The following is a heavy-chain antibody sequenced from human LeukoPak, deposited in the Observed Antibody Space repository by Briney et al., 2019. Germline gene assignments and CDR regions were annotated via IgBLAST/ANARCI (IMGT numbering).Heavy chain of an antibody. Sequence: GGSLRLSCEASGLTFSSYVMTWVRQAPGKGLEWVSFIYSGGSTYYADSVKGRFTISRDNSKNTLFLQMNSLRAEDTAVYYCAREKQGSSWYDGKESFDYWGQGTLVTVSS. CDR3: AREKQGSSWYDGKESFDY. D-gene: IGHD6-13*01. CDR2: IYSGGST. J-gene: IGHJ4*02. CDR1: GLTFSSYV. V-gene: IGHV3-53*01.